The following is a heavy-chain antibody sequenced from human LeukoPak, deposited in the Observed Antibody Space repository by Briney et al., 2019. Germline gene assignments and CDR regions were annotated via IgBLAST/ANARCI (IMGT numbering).Heavy chain of an antibody. Sequence: GASVKVSCKASGGTFSSYAISWVRQAPGQGLEWMGRIIPILGIANYAQKFQGRVTITADKSTSTAYMELSSLRSEDTAVYYCARDLANYYGSGSYYGYWGQGTLVTVSS. CDR1: GGTFSSYA. CDR3: ARDLANYYGSGSYYGY. J-gene: IGHJ4*02. V-gene: IGHV1-69*04. CDR2: IIPILGIA. D-gene: IGHD3-10*01.